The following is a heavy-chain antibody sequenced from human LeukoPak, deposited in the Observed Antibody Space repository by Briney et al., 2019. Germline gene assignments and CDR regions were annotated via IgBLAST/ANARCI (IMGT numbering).Heavy chain of an antibody. CDR3: ASQYYDFWSGYPS. CDR2: IYSDGST. CDR1: GFTFESYT. V-gene: IGHV3-66*04. D-gene: IGHD3-3*01. Sequence: GGSLRLSCAASGFTFESYTIHWVRQAPGKGLEWVSVIYSDGSTYYADSVKGRFTISRDNSKNTLFLQMNSLTAEDTAVYYCASQYYDFWSGYPSWGQGTLVTVSS. J-gene: IGHJ5*02.